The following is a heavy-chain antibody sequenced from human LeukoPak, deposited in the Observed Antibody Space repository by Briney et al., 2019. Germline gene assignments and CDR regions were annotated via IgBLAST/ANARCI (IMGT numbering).Heavy chain of an antibody. CDR1: GFTFSSYA. CDR3: ASHSGSYSNWFDP. V-gene: IGHV3-23*01. CDR2: IGVGGGYI. Sequence: GGSLRLSCTTSGFTFSSYAMSWVRQAPGKGLEWVSAIGVGGGYIYYADSVKGRFTISRDNSKNALYLQMNSLRADDTAVYYCASHSGSYSNWFDPWGQGTPVTVSS. J-gene: IGHJ5*02. D-gene: IGHD1-26*01.